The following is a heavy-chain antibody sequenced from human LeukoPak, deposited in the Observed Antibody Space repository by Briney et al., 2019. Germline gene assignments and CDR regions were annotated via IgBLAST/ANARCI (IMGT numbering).Heavy chain of an antibody. CDR1: GYSFTSYD. CDR2: MNANTGNR. CDR3: AITMVRGEAVDP. V-gene: IGHV1-8*01. Sequence: GASVKVSCTASGYSFTSYDIDWVRQAAGQGLEWIGWMNANTGNRGFAQKFQGRVTLTRNTSISTAYMELTSLGSEDTAVYFCAITMVRGEAVDPWGQGTLVTVSS. J-gene: IGHJ5*02. D-gene: IGHD3-10*01.